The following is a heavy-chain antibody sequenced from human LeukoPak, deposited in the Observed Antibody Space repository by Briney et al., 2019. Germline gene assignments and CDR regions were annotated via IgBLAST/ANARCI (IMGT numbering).Heavy chain of an antibody. CDR2: INHSGST. V-gene: IGHV4-34*01. Sequence: RPSETLSLTCAVYGGSFSGYYWSWIRQPPGKGLEWIEEINHSGSTNYNPSLKSRVTISVDTSKNQFSLKLSSVTAADTAVYYCARGPAYCGGAYGRGCYYMDVWGKGTTVTVSS. CDR1: GGSFSGYY. CDR3: ARGPAYCGGAYGRGCYYMDV. D-gene: IGHD2-21*01. J-gene: IGHJ6*03.